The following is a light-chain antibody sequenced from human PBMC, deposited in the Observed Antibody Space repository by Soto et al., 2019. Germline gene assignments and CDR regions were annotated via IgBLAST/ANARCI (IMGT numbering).Light chain of an antibody. J-gene: IGKJ1*01. V-gene: IGKV3-20*01. CDR1: QSVTNRY. Sequence: EIVFTHSPGTLSLSPGERATLSSTASQSVTNRYLAWYQQKPGQAPRLLIYGASSRATGIPDRFSGSGSGTDFTLTITRLEAEDFAMYYCQRYDSLRTFGQGTKVDIK. CDR2: GAS. CDR3: QRYDSLRT.